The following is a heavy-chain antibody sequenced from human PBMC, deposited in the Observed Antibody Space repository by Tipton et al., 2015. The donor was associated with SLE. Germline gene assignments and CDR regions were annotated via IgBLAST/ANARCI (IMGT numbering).Heavy chain of an antibody. CDR2: INSDGTGS. D-gene: IGHD2-21*02. J-gene: IGHJ4*02. CDR3: ARDTPGDGIDY. CDR1: GFTFSGYW. V-gene: IGHV3-74*01. Sequence: GSLRLSCAASGFTFSGYWMHWVRQVPGTGLVWVSHINSDGTGSSYVDSVKGRFTISRDNTKNTLYLQMNSLRAEDTAVYYCARDTPGDGIDYWGQGTLVTVSS.